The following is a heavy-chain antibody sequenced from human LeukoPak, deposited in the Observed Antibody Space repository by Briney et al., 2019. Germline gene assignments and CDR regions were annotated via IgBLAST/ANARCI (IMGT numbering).Heavy chain of an antibody. CDR3: ASTGSDSSSWYPPWGFDY. J-gene: IGHJ4*02. Sequence: EASVKVSCKASGGTFSSYAISWVRQAPRQGLEWMGGIIPIFGTANYAQKFQGRVTITADESTSTAYMELSSLRSEDTAVYYCASTGSDSSSWYPPWGFDYWGQGTLVTVSS. CDR1: GGTFSSYA. D-gene: IGHD6-13*01. V-gene: IGHV1-69*13. CDR2: IIPIFGTA.